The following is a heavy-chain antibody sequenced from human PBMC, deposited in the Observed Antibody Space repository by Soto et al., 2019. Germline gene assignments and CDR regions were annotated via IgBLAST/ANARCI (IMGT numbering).Heavy chain of an antibody. CDR3: ARDGYNNLPFDY. CDR2: ISGTGADS. CDR1: GFTLSTYA. V-gene: IGHV3-23*01. J-gene: IGHJ4*02. Sequence: GSLRLSCAASGFTLSTYAMSWVRQTPGKGLEWVSHISGTGADSQYADSVKGRFTISRDNSKNTLFLQMNSLRVEDTAVYYCARDGYNNLPFDYWGQGTPVTVSS. D-gene: IGHD4-4*01.